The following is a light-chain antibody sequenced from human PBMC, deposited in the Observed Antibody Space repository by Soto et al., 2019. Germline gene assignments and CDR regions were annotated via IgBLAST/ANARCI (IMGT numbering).Light chain of an antibody. CDR3: QKYNSAPPFN. Sequence: DIKMTQSPSSLSASVGDRVTITCRANQGISNNLAWYQHRPGKVHRLLIYAASTLQPGVPSRFSGSESGTEFTRTISSLQPEDVATYYCQKYNSAPPFNCGPGTQVDIK. J-gene: IGKJ3*01. CDR1: QGISNN. V-gene: IGKV1-27*01. CDR2: AAS.